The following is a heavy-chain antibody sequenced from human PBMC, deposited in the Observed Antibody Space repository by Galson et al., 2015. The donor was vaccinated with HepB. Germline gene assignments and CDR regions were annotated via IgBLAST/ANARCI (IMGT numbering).Heavy chain of an antibody. CDR2: ISGNGGST. CDR3: AKGWGDLLN. CDR1: GFTFTSYA. D-gene: IGHD3-16*01. V-gene: IGHV3-23*01. J-gene: IGHJ4*02. Sequence: ALRLSCAASGFTFTSYAMTWVRQAPGKGLEWVSAISGNGGSTYSADSVKGRFTISRDNSKNTLYLQINSMRAEDTAVYYCAKGWGDLLNWGQGTLVTVSS.